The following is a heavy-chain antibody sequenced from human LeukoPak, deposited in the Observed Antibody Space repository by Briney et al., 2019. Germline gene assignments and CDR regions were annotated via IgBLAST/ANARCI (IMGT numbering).Heavy chain of an antibody. V-gene: IGHV3-23*01. CDR3: VRGKVFLPPSSSGGFDY. D-gene: IGHD6-6*01. J-gene: IGHJ4*02. CDR1: GFTFSSYA. CDR2: ISGSGGST. Sequence: QPGGSLRLSCAASGFTFSSYAMSWVRQAPGKGLEWVSAISGSGGSTYYADSVKGRFTISRDNSKNTLYLQMNSLRADDTAVYYCVRGKVFLPPSSSGGFDYWGQGTLVTVSS.